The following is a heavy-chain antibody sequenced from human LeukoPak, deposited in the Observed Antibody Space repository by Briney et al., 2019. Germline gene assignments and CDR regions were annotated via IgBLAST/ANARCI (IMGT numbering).Heavy chain of an antibody. V-gene: IGHV4-39*01. CDR2: IYYSGST. Sequence: SETLSLTCIVSGGSISSGTYYWGWIRQPPGKGLEWIGSIYYSGSTYYNPSLKRRVTISVDTSKNQFSLKLSSVTAADTAVYYCARHDLGEYSRVWYYFDYWGQGTLVTVSS. D-gene: IGHD6-19*01. J-gene: IGHJ4*02. CDR3: ARHDLGEYSRVWYYFDY. CDR1: GGSISSGTYY.